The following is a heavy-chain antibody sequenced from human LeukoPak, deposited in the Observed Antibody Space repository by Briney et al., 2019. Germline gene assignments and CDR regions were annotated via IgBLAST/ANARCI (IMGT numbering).Heavy chain of an antibody. V-gene: IGHV3-30*02. CDR2: IRYDGSNK. J-gene: IGHJ6*02. CDR3: ARGRGEKQQLGENYYYGMDV. D-gene: IGHD6-13*01. CDR1: GFTFSSYG. Sequence: GGSLRLSCAASGFTFSSYGMHWVRQAPGKGLEWVAFIRYDGSNKYYADSVKGRFTISRDNAKNSLYLQMNSLRAEDTAVYYCARGRGEKQQLGENYYYGMDVWGQGTTVTVSS.